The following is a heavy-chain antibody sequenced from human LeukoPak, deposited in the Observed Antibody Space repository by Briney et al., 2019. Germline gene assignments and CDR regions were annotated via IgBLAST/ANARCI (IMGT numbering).Heavy chain of an antibody. CDR1: GFTFSSYG. J-gene: IGHJ4*02. V-gene: IGHV3-33*06. D-gene: IGHD5-18*01. Sequence: GRPLRLSCAASGFTFSSYGMHWVRQAPGKGLEWVAVIWYDGSNKYYADSVKGRFTISRDNSKNTLYLQMNSLRAEDTAIYYCAKGAGIQLWPSFDYWGQGTLVTVSS. CDR2: IWYDGSNK. CDR3: AKGAGIQLWPSFDY.